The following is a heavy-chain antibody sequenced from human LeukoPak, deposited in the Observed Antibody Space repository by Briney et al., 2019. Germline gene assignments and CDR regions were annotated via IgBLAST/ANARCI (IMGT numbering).Heavy chain of an antibody. CDR1: GYTFTGYY. J-gene: IGHJ4*02. V-gene: IGHV1-2*02. CDR3: ARIGGGAVAHFDY. Sequence: ASVKVSCKASGYTFTGYYMHWVRQAPGQGLEWMGWINPNSGGTNYAQKFQGRVTMTRDTSISTAYMELSRLRSDDTAVYYCARIGGGAVAHFDYWGQGTLVTVS. CDR2: INPNSGGT. D-gene: IGHD6-19*01.